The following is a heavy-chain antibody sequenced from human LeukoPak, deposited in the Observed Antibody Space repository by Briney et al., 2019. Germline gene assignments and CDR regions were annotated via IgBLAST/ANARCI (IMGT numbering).Heavy chain of an antibody. Sequence: WGSLRLSCAASGFTFSSYFMNWVRQAPGKGLEWVAKIKEDGSEKYYVDSVKGRFTISRDNAKNSLYLQMNSLRAEDTAVYYCVRGWDLSYYWGQGTLVTVSS. V-gene: IGHV3-7*04. J-gene: IGHJ4*02. CDR3: VRGWDLSYY. CDR2: IKEDGSEK. D-gene: IGHD1-26*01. CDR1: GFTFSSYF.